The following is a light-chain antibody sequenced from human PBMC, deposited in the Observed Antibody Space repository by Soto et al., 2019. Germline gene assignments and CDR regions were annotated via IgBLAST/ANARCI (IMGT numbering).Light chain of an antibody. V-gene: IGKV3-20*01. CDR2: GAS. CDR1: QSVISSY. Sequence: ETMLTQSPGTLSLSPGEGATLSCRASQSVISSYLAWYQQKPGQAPRLLIYGASSRATGIPDRFSGSGSGTDFSLTISRLEPEDFAVYYCQQYASSPGTFGQGTKVEIK. CDR3: QQYASSPGT. J-gene: IGKJ1*01.